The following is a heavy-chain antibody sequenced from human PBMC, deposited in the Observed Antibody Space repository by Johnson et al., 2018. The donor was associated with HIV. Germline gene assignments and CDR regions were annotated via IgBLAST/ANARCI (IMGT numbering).Heavy chain of an antibody. CDR3: TRDRDGVGVS. Sequence: VQLVESGGGLVQPGGSLRLSCVGSGFSFSDHFMDWVRQAPGKGLEWVGRIRNKPSSYSTEYAASVKGRFTVSRDDSKNSVCLQMSSLKTEDTAVYYCTRDRDGVGVSWGQGTMVTVSS. CDR1: GFSFSDHF. V-gene: IGHV3-72*01. D-gene: IGHD3-10*01. J-gene: IGHJ3*01. CDR2: IRNKPSSYST.